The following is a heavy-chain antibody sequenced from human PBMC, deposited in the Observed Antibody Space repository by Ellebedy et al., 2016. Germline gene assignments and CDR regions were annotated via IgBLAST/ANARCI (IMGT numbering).Heavy chain of an antibody. Sequence: GESLKISXKGSGYSFTTYWITWVRQLPGKGLEWMGRTDPSDSYTNYSPSLQGHVTISTDKSISTASLQWSSLKASDTAMYYCARRRAGSEQYGLDVWGQGTTVTVSS. D-gene: IGHD3-10*01. J-gene: IGHJ6*02. CDR2: TDPSDSYT. CDR1: GYSFTTYW. CDR3: ARRRAGSEQYGLDV. V-gene: IGHV5-10-1*01.